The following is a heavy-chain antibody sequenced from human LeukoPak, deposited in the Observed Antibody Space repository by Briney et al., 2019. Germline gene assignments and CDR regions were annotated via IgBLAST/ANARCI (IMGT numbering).Heavy chain of an antibody. Sequence: GGSLRLSCAASGFSLRNHGMHWVRRAPGRGLEWMAFISYEGSNQYYAESVKGRFSISRDNSKNTLYLQLNSLKTEDTGVYYCAKDVRFLEWSLDSWGQGTQVIVSS. CDR1: GFSLRNHG. D-gene: IGHD3-3*01. V-gene: IGHV3-30*18. CDR3: AKDVRFLEWSLDS. CDR2: ISYEGSNQ. J-gene: IGHJ4*02.